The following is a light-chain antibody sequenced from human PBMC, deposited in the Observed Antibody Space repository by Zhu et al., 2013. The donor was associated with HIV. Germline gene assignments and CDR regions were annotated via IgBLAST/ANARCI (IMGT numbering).Light chain of an antibody. CDR3: SSFTTTHSWV. Sequence: QSALTQPASVSGSPGQSITISCTGTISDVGAYHFVSWYQHQPGKAPKLLIYGVSSRPSGVSNRFSGSKSGNTASLTISGLQADDEADYYCSSFTTTHSWVFGGGTKMTVL. V-gene: IGLV2-14*01. CDR1: ISDVGAYHF. CDR2: GVS. J-gene: IGLJ3*02.